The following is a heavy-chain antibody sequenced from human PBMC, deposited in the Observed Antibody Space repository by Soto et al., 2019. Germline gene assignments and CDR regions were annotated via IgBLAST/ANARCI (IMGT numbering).Heavy chain of an antibody. V-gene: IGHV4-34*01. CDR3: ATVVVVAATPSWFDP. J-gene: IGHJ5*02. D-gene: IGHD2-15*01. CDR1: GGSFSGYY. Sequence: QVQLQQWGAGLLKPSETLSLTCAVYGGSFSGYYWSWIRQPPGKGLEWIGEINHSGSTNYNPSLKSRVTISVDMSNNQFSLKLSSVTAADTAVYYCATVVVVAATPSWFDPWGQGPLVTDS. CDR2: INHSGST.